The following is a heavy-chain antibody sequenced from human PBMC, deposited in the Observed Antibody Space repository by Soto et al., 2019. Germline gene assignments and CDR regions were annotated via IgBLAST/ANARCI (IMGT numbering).Heavy chain of an antibody. CDR2: IKSKTDGGTT. CDR1: GFPFSNAW. V-gene: IGHV3-15*07. J-gene: IGHJ4*02. D-gene: IGHD3-22*01. Sequence: PGGSLSLSCTASGFPFSNAWMYWVRQAPGKGLEWVGRIKSKTDGGTTDYAAPVKGRFTISRDDSKNTLYLQMNSLKTEDTAVYYCTTEPYDSSGYYSPPGWGQGTLVTVSS. CDR3: TTEPYDSSGYYSPPG.